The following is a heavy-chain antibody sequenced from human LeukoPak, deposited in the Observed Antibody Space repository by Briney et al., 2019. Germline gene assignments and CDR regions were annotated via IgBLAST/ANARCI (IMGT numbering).Heavy chain of an antibody. CDR1: GFTFSSYG. J-gene: IGHJ6*03. V-gene: IGHV3-30*18. CDR2: ISYDGSNK. CDR3: AKQNQYYYYMDV. D-gene: IGHD1-14*01. Sequence: GGSLRLSCVASGFTFSSYGMHWVRQAPGKGLEWVAVISYDGSNKYYADSVKGRFTISRDNSKNTLYLQMNSLRAEDTAVYYCAKQNQYYYYMDVWGKGTTVTISS.